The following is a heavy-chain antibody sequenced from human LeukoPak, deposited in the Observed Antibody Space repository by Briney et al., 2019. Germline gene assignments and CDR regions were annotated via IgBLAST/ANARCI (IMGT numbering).Heavy chain of an antibody. Sequence: PGGSLRLSCAASGFTSSSNAMGWVRQAPGKGLEGVSAISRGGSPYYADSVKGRFTISRDNSKNTLYLQMNSLRAEDTAVYYCVKRELYIVATTWGQGTLVTVSS. CDR3: VKRELYIVATT. V-gene: IGHV3-23*01. D-gene: IGHD5-12*01. CDR1: GFTSSSNA. CDR2: ISRGGSP. J-gene: IGHJ5*02.